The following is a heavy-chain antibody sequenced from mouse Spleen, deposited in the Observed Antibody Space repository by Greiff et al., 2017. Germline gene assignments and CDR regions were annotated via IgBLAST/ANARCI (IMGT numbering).Heavy chain of an antibody. CDR2: INPYNGGT. CDR3: IYGSSYDAMDY. CDR1: GYTFTDYY. J-gene: IGHJ4*01. D-gene: IGHD1-1*01. Sequence: EVQLQQSGPVLVKPGASVKMSCKASGYTFTDYYMNWVKQSHGKSLEWIGVINPYNGGTSYNQKFKGKATLTVDKSSSTAYMELNSLTSEDSAVYYCIYGSSYDAMDYWGQGTSVTVSS. V-gene: IGHV1-19*01.